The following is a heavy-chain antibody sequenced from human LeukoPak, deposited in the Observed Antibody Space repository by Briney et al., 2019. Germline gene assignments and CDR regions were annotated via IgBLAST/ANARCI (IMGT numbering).Heavy chain of an antibody. J-gene: IGHJ5*02. V-gene: IGHV4-59*11. D-gene: IGHD5-24*01. CDR1: GGSISSHY. Sequence: SVTLSLTCTVSGGSISSHYWSWIRQPPGKGLEWIGYIYYSGSTNYNPSLKSRVTMSVDTSKNQFSLKLSSVSAADTAVYYCARLRDWFDPWGQGTLVTVSS. CDR3: ARLRDWFDP. CDR2: IYYSGST.